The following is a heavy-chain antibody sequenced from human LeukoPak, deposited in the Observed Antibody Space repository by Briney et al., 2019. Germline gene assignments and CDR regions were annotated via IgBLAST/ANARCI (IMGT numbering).Heavy chain of an antibody. J-gene: IGHJ4*02. D-gene: IGHD6-6*01. Sequence: GGSLRLSCAASGFTFNNYGMHWVRQAPGKGLEWVAAISNSSGNTYYADSVKGRFTISRDNSNSTLYLQMYSLRAEDTALYYCTRGTGIARPDYWGQGTLVTVSS. V-gene: IGHV3-23*01. CDR3: TRGTGIARPDY. CDR1: GFTFNNYG. CDR2: ISNSSGNT.